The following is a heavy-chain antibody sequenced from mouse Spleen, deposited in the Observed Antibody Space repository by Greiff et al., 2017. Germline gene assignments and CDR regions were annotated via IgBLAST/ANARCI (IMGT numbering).Heavy chain of an antibody. J-gene: IGHJ3*01. CDR3: TTRVDDVKFAY. D-gene: IGHD2-12*01. Sequence: VQLKQSGAELVRPGASVKLSCTASGFNIKDDYMHWVKQRPEQGLEWIGWIDPENGDTEYASKFQGKATITADTSSNTAYLQLSSLTSEDTAVYYCTTRVDDVKFAYWGQGTLVTVSA. CDR2: IDPENGDT. V-gene: IGHV14-4*01. CDR1: GFNIKDDY.